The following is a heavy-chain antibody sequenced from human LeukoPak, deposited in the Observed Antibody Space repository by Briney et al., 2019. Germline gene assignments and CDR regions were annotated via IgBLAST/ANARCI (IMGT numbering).Heavy chain of an antibody. CDR2: TYYTSRWNN. CDR1: GDSVSSNSVA. J-gene: IGHJ4*02. CDR3: ARGDYYDFWSGYFLFDY. V-gene: IGHV6-1*01. D-gene: IGHD3-3*01. Sequence: SQTLSLTCAISGDSVSSNSVAWNWIRQSPSRGLEWLGRTYYTSRWNNDYAVSVKSRMTINPDTSKNQFSLKLSSVTAADTAVYYCARGDYYDFWSGYFLFDYWGQGTLVTVSS.